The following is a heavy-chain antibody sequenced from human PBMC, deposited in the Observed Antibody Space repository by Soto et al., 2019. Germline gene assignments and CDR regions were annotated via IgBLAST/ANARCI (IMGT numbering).Heavy chain of an antibody. CDR1: GGSISSYY. J-gene: IGHJ4*02. V-gene: IGHV4-59*08. CDR2: IYYSGST. CDR3: TRGPSGDKVDY. Sequence: SETLSLTCTVSGGSISSYYWSWIRQPPGKGLEWIGYIYYSGSTYNNPSLKSRVTISVDTSKNQFSLKLSSVSAADTAVYYCTRGPSGDKVDYWGQGTLVT. D-gene: IGHD7-27*01.